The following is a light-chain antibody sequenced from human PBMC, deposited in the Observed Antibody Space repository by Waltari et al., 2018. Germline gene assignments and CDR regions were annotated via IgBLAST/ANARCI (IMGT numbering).Light chain of an antibody. CDR3: QRYNSYPIT. CDR1: QSIGCW. J-gene: IGKJ3*01. V-gene: IGKV1-5*03. Sequence: DIQMTQSPSTLSASVGDRVTITCRASQSIGCWLVWYQQKPGKAPKRLIYEATSLESGVPSRFSASGSGTEFTLTVSSLQPDDYATYYCQRYNSYPITFGPGTKVDI. CDR2: EAT.